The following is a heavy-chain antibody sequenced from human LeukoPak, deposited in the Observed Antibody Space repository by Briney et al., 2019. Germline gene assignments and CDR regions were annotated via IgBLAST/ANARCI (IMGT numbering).Heavy chain of an antibody. CDR1: GYTLTELS. CDR3: ARGLRGLLYGANWGLFLGY. J-gene: IGHJ4*02. CDR2: FDPEDGET. Sequence: ASVKVSCKVSGYTLTELSMHWVRQAPGKGLEWMGGFDPEDGETICAQKFQGRVTMTEDTSTDTAYMELNSLRSDDTAVYYCARGLRGLLYGANWGLFLGYWGQGTLVTVSS. D-gene: IGHD3-3*01. V-gene: IGHV1-24*01.